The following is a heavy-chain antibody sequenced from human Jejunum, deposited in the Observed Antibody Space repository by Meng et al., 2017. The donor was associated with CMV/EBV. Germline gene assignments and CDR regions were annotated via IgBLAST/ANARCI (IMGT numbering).Heavy chain of an antibody. CDR2: IYWDDDR. D-gene: IGHD3-10*01. CDR3: AYRRGDGSGSSNWFGP. V-gene: IGHV2-5*02. J-gene: IGHJ5*02. Sequence: FSLYTSGAGVAWIRQPPGEALEWLAIIYWDDDRRYSPSLKGRLNITKDSSKDQVVLTMTNMDPVDTGTYYCAYRRGDGSGSSNWFGPLGPRNSGHRLL. CDR1: FSLYTSGAG.